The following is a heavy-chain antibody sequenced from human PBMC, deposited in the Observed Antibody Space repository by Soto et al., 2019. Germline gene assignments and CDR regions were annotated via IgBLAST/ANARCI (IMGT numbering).Heavy chain of an antibody. D-gene: IGHD2-21*01. CDR2: VYNSGST. CDR1: GSFISNYY. J-gene: IGHJ6*02. V-gene: IGHV4-59*01. Sequence: QVQLQESGPGLVKPSETLTLTCSVSGSFISNYYWTWIRQSPGKGLEWIGYVYNSGSTKYNPSLKSRVSISIDTSKNQFSLKLSSVTAADMAVYYCARGGVVVVSYALDAWGQGTTVTVSS. CDR3: ARGGVVVVSYALDA.